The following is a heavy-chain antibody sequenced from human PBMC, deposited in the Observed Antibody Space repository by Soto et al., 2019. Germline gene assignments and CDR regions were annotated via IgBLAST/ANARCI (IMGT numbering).Heavy chain of an antibody. J-gene: IGHJ4*02. V-gene: IGHV2-5*02. CDR2: IYWDDDK. CDR3: AHSIGDYGAYSFDF. Sequence: HITLRESGPTLVKPTQTPTLTCTFSGFSLSTSGVSVGWIRQPPGRALEWLALIYWDDDKRYSPSLKSRLTITKDTSKNQVVLTMTNMDPVDTATYYCAHSIGDYGAYSFDFWGQGTLVTVSS. D-gene: IGHD4-17*01. CDR1: GFSLSTSGVS.